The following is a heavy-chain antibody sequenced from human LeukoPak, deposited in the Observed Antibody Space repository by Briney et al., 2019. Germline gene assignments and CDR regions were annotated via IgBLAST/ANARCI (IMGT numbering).Heavy chain of an antibody. CDR3: AKTLAVDYYGSGTYRDY. CDR1: GFTFSSYG. V-gene: IGHV3-30*02. D-gene: IGHD3-10*01. Sequence: SGGSLRLSCAASGFTFSSYGMHWVRQAPGKGLEWVAFIRYDGSNKYYADSVKGRFTISRDNSKNTLYLQMNSLRAEDTAVYYCAKTLAVDYYGSGTYRDYWGQGTLVTVSS. J-gene: IGHJ4*02. CDR2: IRYDGSNK.